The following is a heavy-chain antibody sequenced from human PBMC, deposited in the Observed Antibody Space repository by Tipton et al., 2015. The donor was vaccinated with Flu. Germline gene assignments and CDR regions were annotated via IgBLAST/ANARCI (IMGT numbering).Heavy chain of an antibody. CDR2: INHSGST. J-gene: IGHJ4*02. CDR3: TRSLRNSSGSPGY. V-gene: IGHV4-34*01. D-gene: IGHD3-22*01. CDR1: GGSFSGYY. Sequence: TLSLTCAVYGGSFSGYYWSWIRQPPGKGLEWIGEINHSGSTYYSPSLKSRVTISADTSNNQFPLRLSSVTAADTAMYYCTRSLRNSSGSPGYWGQGTLVTVS.